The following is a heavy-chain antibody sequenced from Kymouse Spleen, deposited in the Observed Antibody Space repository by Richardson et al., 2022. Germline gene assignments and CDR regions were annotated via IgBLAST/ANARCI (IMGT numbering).Heavy chain of an antibody. Sequence: QVQLQESGPGLVKPSQTLSLTCTVSGGSISSGGYYWSWIRQHPGKGLEWIGYIYYSGSTYYNPSLKSRVTISVDTSKNQFSLKLSSVTAADTAVYYCARDYYGSGSYYNGYYYYGMDVWGQGTTVTVSS. V-gene: IGHV4-31*03. CDR2: IYYSGST. CDR1: GGSISSGGYY. CDR3: ARDYYGSGSYYNGYYYYGMDV. J-gene: IGHJ6*02. D-gene: IGHD3-10*01.